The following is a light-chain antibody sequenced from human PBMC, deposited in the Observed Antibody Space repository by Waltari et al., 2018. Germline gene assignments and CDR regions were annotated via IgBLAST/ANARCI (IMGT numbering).Light chain of an antibody. CDR1: GSNIDSNY. J-gene: IGLJ3*02. CDR2: KKN. CDR3: VTWDDSLSRPV. Sequence: QSVLTQPPSASGNPGQRVTIPCSGSGSNIDSNYLHLYQHFPGTSPKVLLFKKNQRASRVANRCSASKSGASASLAISGLRSDDEADYYCVTWDDSLSRPVFGGGTKLTVL. V-gene: IGLV1-47*01.